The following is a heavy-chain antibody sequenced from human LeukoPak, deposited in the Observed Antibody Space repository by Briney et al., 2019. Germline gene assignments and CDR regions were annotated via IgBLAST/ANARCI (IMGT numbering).Heavy chain of an antibody. J-gene: IGHJ4*02. CDR2: ISYDGSNR. CDR3: AKIRGSLRANYFDY. D-gene: IGHD1-26*01. CDR1: GFTFSTYG. V-gene: IGHV3-30*18. Sequence: GGSLRLSCAASGFTFSTYGMHWVRQAPGKGLEWVAVISYDGSNRYYADSVKGRFTISRDNSKNTLFLQMISLKPEDTAVYYCAKIRGSLRANYFDYWGQGALVTVSS.